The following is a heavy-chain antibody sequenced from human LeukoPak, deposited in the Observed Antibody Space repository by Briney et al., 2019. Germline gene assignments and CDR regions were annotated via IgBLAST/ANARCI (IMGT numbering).Heavy chain of an antibody. CDR3: ARHVSMVRGVIIHLYGMDV. J-gene: IGHJ6*02. CDR1: GGSINNYY. Sequence: PSEALSLTCSVSGGSINNYYWSWIRQPPGKGLEWIGYIYSIGSTNYHPSLKSRLTISIDTSKNQFSLRLSSVTAADTAVYYCARHVSMVRGVIIHLYGMDVWGQGTTVTVSS. CDR2: IYSIGST. D-gene: IGHD3-10*01. V-gene: IGHV4-59*08.